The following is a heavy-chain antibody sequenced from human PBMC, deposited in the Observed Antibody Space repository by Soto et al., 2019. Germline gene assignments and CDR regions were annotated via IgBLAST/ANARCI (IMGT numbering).Heavy chain of an antibody. CDR2: ISGSGGST. V-gene: IGHV3-23*01. CDR3: ANGVDLWSGYWPYYYGMDV. J-gene: IGHJ6*02. Sequence: WSLILSCAASGFTFSSYAMSWVRQAPGKGLEWVSAISGSGGSTYYADSVKGRFTISRDNSKNTLYLKMNSLRAEDTAVYYCANGVDLWSGYWPYYYGMDVWGQGTKVTVSS. CDR1: GFTFSSYA. D-gene: IGHD3-3*01.